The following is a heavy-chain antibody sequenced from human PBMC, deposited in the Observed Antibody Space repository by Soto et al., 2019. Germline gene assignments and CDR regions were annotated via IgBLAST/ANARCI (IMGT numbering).Heavy chain of an antibody. Sequence: ESGGGVVQPGRSLRLSCAASGFTFSSYTMHWVRQAPGKGLEWVALISYDGSYKYYADSVKGRFTISRDNSKNTLYLQMNSLTAEDTAVYYCARGAGIAVAGTAFDYWGQGTLVTVSS. CDR1: GFTFSSYT. CDR3: ARGAGIAVAGTAFDY. J-gene: IGHJ4*02. V-gene: IGHV3-30-3*01. CDR2: ISYDGSYK. D-gene: IGHD6-19*01.